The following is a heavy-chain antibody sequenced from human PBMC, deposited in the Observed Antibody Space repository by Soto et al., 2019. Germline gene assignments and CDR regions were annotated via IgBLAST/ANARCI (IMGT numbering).Heavy chain of an antibody. CDR1: GFTVSRSY. CDR3: ARHVGSYWYFDL. D-gene: IGHD1-26*01. CDR2: IYIDGRT. J-gene: IGHJ2*01. Sequence: GSLRLSCAASGFTVSRSYLGWVRQAPGKGLEWVSSIYIDGRTYYADSVRGRFTISTDNFKDTLYLQMHSLRVDDTAMYYCARHVGSYWYFDLWGRGTLVTVSS. V-gene: IGHV3-66*04.